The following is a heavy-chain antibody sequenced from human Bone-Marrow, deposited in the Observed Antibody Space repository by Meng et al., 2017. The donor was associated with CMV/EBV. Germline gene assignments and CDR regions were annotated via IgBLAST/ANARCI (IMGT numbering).Heavy chain of an antibody. J-gene: IGHJ4*02. CDR2: MTPNSGNT. CDR1: GYTFTGYY. Sequence: ASVKVSCKASGYTFTGYYMHWVRQAPGQGLEWMGWMTPNSGNTGYAQKFQGRVTMTRNTSISTAYMELSSLRSEDTAVYYFARVNYYETTSYYRYWGQGTLVTVSS. D-gene: IGHD3-22*01. V-gene: IGHV1-8*02. CDR3: ARVNYYETTSYYRY.